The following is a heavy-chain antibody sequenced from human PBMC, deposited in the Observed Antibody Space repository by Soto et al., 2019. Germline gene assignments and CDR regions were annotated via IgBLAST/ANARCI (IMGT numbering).Heavy chain of an antibody. D-gene: IGHD6-13*01. J-gene: IGHJ6*02. V-gene: IGHV3-30*18. CDR3: AKEVTAAGGYYYNTGLDV. CDR2: ITYEGSHQ. Sequence: QVQLVESGGGVVQPGKSVRLSCAASGFTFSLYGIHWVRQAPGKGLEWVAFITYEGSHQDYVDSVKGRFTLSRDNSKNIVYLLMNSLRPEDTAVYYCAKEVTAAGGYYYNTGLDVWGHGTTVTVSS. CDR1: GFTFSLYG.